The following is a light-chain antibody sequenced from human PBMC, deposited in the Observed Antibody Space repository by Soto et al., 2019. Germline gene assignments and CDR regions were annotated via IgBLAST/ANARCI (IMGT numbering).Light chain of an antibody. CDR2: KAS. V-gene: IGKV1-5*03. CDR3: QQFNSYSWT. J-gene: IGKJ1*01. CDR1: QSISSW. Sequence: DIPMTQSPSTLSASVGDRVTITCRASQSISSWLAWYQRKPGKAPKLLIYKASNLESGVPSRFSGSGSGTEFTLTISSLQADDFATYYCQQFNSYSWTFGQGTKVEIK.